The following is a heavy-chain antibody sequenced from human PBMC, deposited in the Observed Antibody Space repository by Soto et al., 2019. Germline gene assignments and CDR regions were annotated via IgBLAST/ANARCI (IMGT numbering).Heavy chain of an antibody. J-gene: IGHJ4*02. CDR1: GFTFSSYA. D-gene: IGHD2-15*01. CDR3: ARGLRSGYFDY. CDR2: ISYDGSNK. V-gene: IGHV3-30-3*01. Sequence: GGSLRLSCAASGFTFSSYAMHWVRQAPGKGLEWVAVISYDGSNKYYADSVKGRFTISRDNSKNTLYLQMNSLRAEDTAVYYCARGLRSGYFDYWGQGTLVTVSS.